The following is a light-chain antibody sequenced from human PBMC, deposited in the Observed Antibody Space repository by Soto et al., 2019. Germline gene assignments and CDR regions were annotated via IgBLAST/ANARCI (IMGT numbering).Light chain of an antibody. Sequence: EIVLTQSPGTLSLSPGERATLSCRASQSVSSSYLAWYQQKPGQAPRLLIYGASSRATGIPDRFSGSGSGTDFTLTISILETEDFAVYYCQQYGSSTQTFGQGTKVEIK. CDR1: QSVSSSY. J-gene: IGKJ1*01. CDR3: QQYGSSTQT. CDR2: GAS. V-gene: IGKV3-20*01.